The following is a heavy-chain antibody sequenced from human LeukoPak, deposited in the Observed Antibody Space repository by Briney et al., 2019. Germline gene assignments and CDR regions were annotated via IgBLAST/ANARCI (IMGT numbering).Heavy chain of an antibody. D-gene: IGHD3-22*01. Sequence: GGSLRLSCAASGFTVSSNYMSWVRQAPGKGLEWVSVIYSGGSTYYADSVKGRFTISRDNSKNTLYLQMNSLRAEDTAVYYCARGVRYYDSSGYFFDYWGQGTLVTVSS. V-gene: IGHV3-66*01. CDR1: GFTVSSNY. CDR2: IYSGGST. J-gene: IGHJ4*02. CDR3: ARGVRYYDSSGYFFDY.